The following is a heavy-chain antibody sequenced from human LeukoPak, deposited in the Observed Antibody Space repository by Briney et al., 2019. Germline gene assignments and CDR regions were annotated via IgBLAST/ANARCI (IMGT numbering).Heavy chain of an antibody. Sequence: ASVKVSCKASGYTFTSYGISWVRQAPGQGLEWMGWISAYNGNTNYAQKVQGRVTMTTDTSTSTAYMELRSLRSDDTAVYYCARVDIVVVVAAHSYRGQGTLVTVSS. J-gene: IGHJ4*02. V-gene: IGHV1-18*04. CDR2: ISAYNGNT. D-gene: IGHD2-15*01. CDR1: GYTFTSYG. CDR3: ARVDIVVVVAAHSY.